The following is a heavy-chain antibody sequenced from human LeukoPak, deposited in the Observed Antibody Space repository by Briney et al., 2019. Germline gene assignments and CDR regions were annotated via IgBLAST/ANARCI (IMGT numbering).Heavy chain of an antibody. CDR3: ARVAGYCHGPSCYTCFDP. V-gene: IGHV4-4*07. CDR2: IYSSGST. D-gene: IGHD2-2*02. CDR1: GGSIRSYY. Sequence: SETLSLTCTDSGGSIRSYYWSWIRQPARKGLEWIERIYSSGSTNYNPSLKSRVTMSVDTSNNQFSLKLSSVTAADTAQYYCARVAGYCHGPSCYTCFDPWGQGTLVTVSS. J-gene: IGHJ5*02.